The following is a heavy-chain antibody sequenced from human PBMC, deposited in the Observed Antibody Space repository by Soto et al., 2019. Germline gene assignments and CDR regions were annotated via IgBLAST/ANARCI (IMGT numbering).Heavy chain of an antibody. CDR1: GFTFSRYR. J-gene: IGHJ4*02. Sequence: GGSLRLSCAASGFTFSRYRMNWVRQAPGKGLEWVAYIDSSSTSIYYADSVKGRFTISRDNSKNTLYLQMNSLRAEDTAVYYCARDSDGPGGEIWGGNVFPSYFDYWGQGTLVTVSS. V-gene: IGHV3-48*01. CDR2: IDSSSTSI. CDR3: ARDSDGPGGEIWGGNVFPSYFDY. D-gene: IGHD2-15*01.